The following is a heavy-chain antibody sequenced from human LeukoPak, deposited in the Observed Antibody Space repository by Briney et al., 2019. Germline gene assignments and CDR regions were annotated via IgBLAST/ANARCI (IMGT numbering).Heavy chain of an antibody. CDR3: AKDLLYSNPYYFDY. V-gene: IGHV3-30*02. Sequence: GGSLRLSCAASGFTFSSYGMHWVRQAPGKGLEWVAFIRYDGSNKYYADSVKGRFTISRDNSKNTLYLQMNSLRAEDTAVYYCAKDLLYSNPYYFDYWGQGTLATVSS. CDR1: GFTFSSYG. D-gene: IGHD6-13*01. J-gene: IGHJ4*02. CDR2: IRYDGSNK.